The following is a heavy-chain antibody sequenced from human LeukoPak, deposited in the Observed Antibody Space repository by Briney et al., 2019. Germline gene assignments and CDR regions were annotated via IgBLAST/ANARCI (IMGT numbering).Heavy chain of an antibody. CDR2: ISSGRSYT. Sequence: GGSLRLSCAASGFTFSDYYMLWVRQAPGKGLEWVSYISSGRSYTSYADSVKGRFTISRDNDKNSLYLQMNSLRAEDTAVYYCARRYTGSYSSSFDYWGQGTLVTVSS. CDR3: ARRYTGSYSSSFDY. CDR1: GFTFSDYY. D-gene: IGHD6-13*01. J-gene: IGHJ4*02. V-gene: IGHV3-11*03.